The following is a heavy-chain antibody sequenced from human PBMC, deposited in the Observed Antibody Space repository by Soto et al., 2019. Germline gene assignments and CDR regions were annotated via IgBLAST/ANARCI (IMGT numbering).Heavy chain of an antibody. Sequence: ASVKVSCKASGYTFTGYYLHWVRQAPGQDLEWMGWINPNSGMTNSAQKFQGRVTMTRDTSITTAYMELSRLDSDDTALYYCARGVVPAALQKNWFDPWGQGTLVTVSS. V-gene: IGHV1-2*02. J-gene: IGHJ5*02. CDR3: ARGVVPAALQKNWFDP. CDR2: INPNSGMT. D-gene: IGHD2-2*02. CDR1: GYTFTGYY.